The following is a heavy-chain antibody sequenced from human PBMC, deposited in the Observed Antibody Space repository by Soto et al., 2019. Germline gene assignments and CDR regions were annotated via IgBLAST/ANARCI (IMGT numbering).Heavy chain of an antibody. D-gene: IGHD3-22*01. CDR3: ARSRYYYASSGYSYNFDS. CDR1: GFTFSNYI. V-gene: IGHV3-21*01. CDR2: ISGDSGDI. Sequence: EVQLVESGGGLVKPGGSLRLSCAASGFTFSNYIVNWVRQAPGKGLEWVSSISGDSGDIYYADSVKGRFTISRDNAKNSLHLLMNSLRVEDTAVFYCARSRYYYASSGYSYNFDSWGQGTLVTVSS. J-gene: IGHJ4*02.